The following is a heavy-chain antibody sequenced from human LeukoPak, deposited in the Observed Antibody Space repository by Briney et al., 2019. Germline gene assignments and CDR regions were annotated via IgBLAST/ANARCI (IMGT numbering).Heavy chain of an antibody. J-gene: IGHJ4*02. V-gene: IGHV1-69*13. CDR2: IIPIFGTA. D-gene: IGHD3-22*01. Sequence: ASVKVSCKASGGTFSSYAISWVRQAPGQGLEWMGGIIPIFGTANYAQKFQGRVTITADESTSTAYMELSSLRSEDTAVYYCATDHLYYYDSSGYYYADYWGQGTLVTVPS. CDR1: GGTFSSYA. CDR3: ATDHLYYYDSSGYYYADY.